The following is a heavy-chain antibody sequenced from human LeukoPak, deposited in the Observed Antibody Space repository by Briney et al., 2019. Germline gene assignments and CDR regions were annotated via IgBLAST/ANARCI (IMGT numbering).Heavy chain of an antibody. D-gene: IGHD2-2*01. CDR2: ISAYNGNT. J-gene: IGHJ5*02. CDR1: GYTFTSYG. Sequence: ASVKVSCTASGYTFTSYGISWVRQAPGQGLEWMGWISAYNGNTNYAQKLQGRVTMTTDTSTSTAYMELRSLRSDDTAVYYCARGGIVVVPAASKLANWFDPWGQGTLVTVSS. CDR3: ARGGIVVVPAASKLANWFDP. V-gene: IGHV1-18*01.